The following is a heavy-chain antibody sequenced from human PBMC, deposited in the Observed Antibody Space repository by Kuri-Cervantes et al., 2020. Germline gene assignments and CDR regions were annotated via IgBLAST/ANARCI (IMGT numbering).Heavy chain of an antibody. D-gene: IGHD4-11*01. CDR1: GFTFSNAW. Sequence: GGSLRLSCAASGFTFSNAWMSWVRQAPGKGLEWVSYISSSGSTIYYADSVKGRFTISRDNAKNSLYLQMNSLRAEDTTLYYCAKEGRQGTVFGFFDYWGQGTLVTVSS. CDR2: ISSSGSTI. CDR3: AKEGRQGTVFGFFDY. J-gene: IGHJ4*02. V-gene: IGHV3-11*01.